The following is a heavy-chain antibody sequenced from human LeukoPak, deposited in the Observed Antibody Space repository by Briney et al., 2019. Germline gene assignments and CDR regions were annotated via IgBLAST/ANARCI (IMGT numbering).Heavy chain of an antibody. J-gene: IGHJ4*02. Sequence: SQTLSLTCTVSGGSISSGGYYWSWIRQHPGKGLEWIGYIYYSGSTYYNPSRKSRVTISVDTSKNQFSLKLSSVTAADTAVYYCARAGSGYEYYFDYWGQGTLVTVSS. CDR3: ARAGSGYEYYFDY. V-gene: IGHV4-31*03. CDR2: IYYSGST. D-gene: IGHD5-12*01. CDR1: GGSISSGGYY.